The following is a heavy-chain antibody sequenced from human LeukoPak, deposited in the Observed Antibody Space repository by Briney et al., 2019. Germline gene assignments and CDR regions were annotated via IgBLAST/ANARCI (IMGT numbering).Heavy chain of an antibody. V-gene: IGHV3-30*18. CDR2: ISSDGSHK. CDR1: GFTFSSYG. D-gene: IGHD1-26*01. J-gene: IGHJ4*02. CDR3: AKVAVGGTIHYFDY. Sequence: GGSLRLSCAASGFTFSSYGMHWVRQAPGTGLEWAAVISSDGSHKYYADSVKGRFTISRDNSKNTLYLQMNSLRAEDTAVYYCAKVAVGGTIHYFDYWGQGTLVTVSS.